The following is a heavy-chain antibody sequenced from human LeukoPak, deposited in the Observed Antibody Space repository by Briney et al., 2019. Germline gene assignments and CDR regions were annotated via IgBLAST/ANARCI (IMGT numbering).Heavy chain of an antibody. V-gene: IGHV1-69*02. Sequence: SVKVSCKASGGTFSSYTISWVRQAPGQGLEWMGRIIPILGIANYAQKFQGRVTITADKSTSTAYMELSSLRSEDTAVYYCARGTVAGSFFLTNWGQGTLVTVSS. J-gene: IGHJ4*02. CDR2: IIPILGIA. CDR1: GGTFSSYT. D-gene: IGHD6-19*01. CDR3: ARGTVAGSFFLTN.